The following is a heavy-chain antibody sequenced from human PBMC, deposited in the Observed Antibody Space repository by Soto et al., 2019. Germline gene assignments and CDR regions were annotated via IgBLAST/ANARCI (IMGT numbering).Heavy chain of an antibody. Sequence: QVQLQESGPGLVKPSGTLSLTCAVSGGSISSSNWWSWVRQPPGKGLEWIGEIYHSGSTNYNPSRKLRATISVDKSKNQFSLKLSSVTAADPAVYYCARVVGGYYYGVDVWGQGTTVTVSS. J-gene: IGHJ6*01. CDR2: IYHSGST. CDR3: ARVVGGYYYGVDV. D-gene: IGHD2-2*01. CDR1: GGSISSSNW. V-gene: IGHV4-4*02.